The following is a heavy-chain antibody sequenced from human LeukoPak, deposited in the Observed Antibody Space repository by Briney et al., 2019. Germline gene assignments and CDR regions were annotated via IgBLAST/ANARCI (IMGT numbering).Heavy chain of an antibody. CDR2: IKQDGREK. Sequence: PGGSLRLSCAASGFTFSSYWMSWVRQAPGKGLEWVANIKQDGREKYYVDSVKGRFTISRDNAKNSLYLQMNSLSAEDTDVYYCARRYCSSTSCPGPFNSGYYFDYWGQGTLVTVSS. CDR3: ARRYCSSTSCPGPFNSGYYFDY. D-gene: IGHD2-2*01. J-gene: IGHJ4*02. V-gene: IGHV3-7*02. CDR1: GFTFSSYW.